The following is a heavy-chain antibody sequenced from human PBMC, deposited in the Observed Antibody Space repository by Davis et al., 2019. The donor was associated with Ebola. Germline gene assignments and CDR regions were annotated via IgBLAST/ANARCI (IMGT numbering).Heavy chain of an antibody. CDR1: GGSFSGYY. Sequence: SETLSLTCAVYGGSFSGYYWSWIRQPPGKGLEWIGEINHSGSTNYNPSLKSQVTISVDTSKNQFSLKLSSVTAADTAVYYCARDSGPYGMDVWGQGTTVTVSS. CDR3: ARDSGPYGMDV. D-gene: IGHD2-21*01. V-gene: IGHV4-34*01. CDR2: INHSGST. J-gene: IGHJ6*02.